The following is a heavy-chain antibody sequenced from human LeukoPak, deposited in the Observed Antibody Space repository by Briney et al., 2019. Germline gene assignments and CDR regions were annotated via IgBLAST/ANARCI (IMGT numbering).Heavy chain of an antibody. J-gene: IGHJ4*02. CDR1: GYTFTGYY. V-gene: IGHV1-2*06. CDR3: ARDPSLTGTTPFDY. CDR2: INPNSGGT. Sequence: GASVTVSCKASGYTFTGYYMHWVRQAPGQGLEWMGRINPNSGGTNYAQKFQGRVTMTRDTSISTAYMELSRLRSDDTAVYYCARDPSLTGTTPFDYWGQGTLVTVSS. D-gene: IGHD1-7*01.